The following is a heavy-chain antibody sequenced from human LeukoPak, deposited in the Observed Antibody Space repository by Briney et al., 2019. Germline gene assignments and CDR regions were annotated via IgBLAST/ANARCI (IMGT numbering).Heavy chain of an antibody. CDR1: GFIFSDFG. D-gene: IGHD1-1*01. J-gene: IGHJ4*02. CDR3: ARWGGTRQYYFDY. V-gene: IGHV3-33*01. CDR2: TRFDGSIK. Sequence: GRSLRLSCAVSGFIFSDFGFHWVRQAPGKGLEWVAVTRFDGSIKQYADSVKGRFTISRDDSKNTLYLQMNSLKSEDTAVYYCARWGGTRQYYFDYWGRGTLVTVSS.